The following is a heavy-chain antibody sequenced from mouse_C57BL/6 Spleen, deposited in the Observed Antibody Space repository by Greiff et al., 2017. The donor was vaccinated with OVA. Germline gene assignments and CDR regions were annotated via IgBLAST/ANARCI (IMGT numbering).Heavy chain of an antibody. CDR3: AKGMRDGYDGGGAMCY. CDR2: INPNNGGT. CDR1: GYTFTDYN. Sequence: EVQLQQSGPELVKPGASVKIPCKASGYTFTDYNMDWVKQSHGKSLEWIGDINPNNGGTIYNQKFKGKATLTVDKSSSTAYMELRSLSSEDTAVYYCAKGMRDGYDGGGAMCYWGQVTSVTVSS. V-gene: IGHV1-18*01. D-gene: IGHD2-2*01. J-gene: IGHJ4*01.